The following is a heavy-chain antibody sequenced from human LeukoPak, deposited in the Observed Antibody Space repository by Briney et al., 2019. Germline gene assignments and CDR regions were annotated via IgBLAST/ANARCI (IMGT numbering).Heavy chain of an antibody. D-gene: IGHD5-24*01. CDR1: GYTFTSYY. Sequence: GASVKVSCKASGYTFTSYYMHWVRQAPGQGLEWMGRIIPILGIANYAQKFQGRVTITADKSTSTAYMELSSLRSEDTAVYYCARVPRDGYNPDYWGQGTLVTVSS. CDR2: IIPILGIA. CDR3: ARVPRDGYNPDY. J-gene: IGHJ4*02. V-gene: IGHV1-69*04.